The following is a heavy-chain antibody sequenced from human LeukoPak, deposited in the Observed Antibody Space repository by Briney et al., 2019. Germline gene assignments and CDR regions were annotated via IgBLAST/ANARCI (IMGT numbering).Heavy chain of an antibody. Sequence: SETLSLTCTVSSGSIRSSSDYWGWIRQPPGKGLEWIGTTFYSGSTYYNPSLKSRVTISVDTSKNQFSLKLSSVTAADTAVYYCARGGYYGLGNDFRFDPWGQGTLVTVSS. CDR3: ARGGYYGLGNDFRFDP. D-gene: IGHD3-10*01. CDR2: TFYSGST. J-gene: IGHJ5*02. CDR1: SGSIRSSSDY. V-gene: IGHV4-39*07.